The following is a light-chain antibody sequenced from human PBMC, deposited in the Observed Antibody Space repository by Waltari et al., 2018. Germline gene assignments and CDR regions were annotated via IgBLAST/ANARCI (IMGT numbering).Light chain of an antibody. CDR3: SSYTTISTLV. J-gene: IGLJ2*01. V-gene: IGLV2-14*01. CDR2: EVS. CDR1: SSDVGGYTY. Sequence: QPALTPPASVSGSPGQPITISCTGTSSDVGGYTYVPWYQHHSDKAPKLIIYEVSNRPSGVSNRFSGTKSGNTASLTISGLQAEDEADYYCSSYTTISTLVFGGGTKLTVL.